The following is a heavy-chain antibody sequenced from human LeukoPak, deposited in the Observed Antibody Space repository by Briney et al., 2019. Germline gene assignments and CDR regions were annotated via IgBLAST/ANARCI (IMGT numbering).Heavy chain of an antibody. Sequence: SETLSLTCAAYGGSFSSYYWSWIRQPPGKGLEWIGYIYYSGSTNYNPSLKSRVTISVDTSKNQFSLKLSSVTAADTAVYYCARVRNWNSRSYYYYYMDVWGKGTTVTVSS. D-gene: IGHD1-7*01. V-gene: IGHV4-59*01. CDR1: GGSFSSYY. J-gene: IGHJ6*03. CDR2: IYYSGST. CDR3: ARVRNWNSRSYYYYYMDV.